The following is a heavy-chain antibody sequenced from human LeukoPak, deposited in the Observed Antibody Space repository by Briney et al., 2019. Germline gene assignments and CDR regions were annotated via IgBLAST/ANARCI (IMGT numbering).Heavy chain of an antibody. D-gene: IGHD3-10*01. CDR3: ARGAHYYGSGSRAIQY. CDR2: INHSGST. V-gene: IGHV4-34*01. J-gene: IGHJ4*02. CDR1: GGSFSGYY. Sequence: PSETLSLTCAVYGGSFSGYYWSWIRQPPGKGLEWIEEINHSGSTNYNPSLKSRVTISVDTSKNQFSLKLSSVTAADTAVYYCARGAHYYGSGSRAIQYWGQGTLVTVSS.